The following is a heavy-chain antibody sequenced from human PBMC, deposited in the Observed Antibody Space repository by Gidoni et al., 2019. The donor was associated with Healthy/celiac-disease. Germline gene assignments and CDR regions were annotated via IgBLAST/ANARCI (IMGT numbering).Heavy chain of an antibody. Sequence: EVQLVESGGGLVKPGRSLRLSCTASGFTFGDYAMSWFRQAPGKGLEWVGFIRSISRDDSKSIAYLQMNSLKTEDTAVYYCTRDPANYYDSSGYYFDFDYWGQGTLVTVSS. V-gene: IGHV3-49*05. CDR2: IR. CDR3: TRDPANYYDSSGYYFDFDY. D-gene: IGHD3-22*01. CDR1: GFTFGDYA. J-gene: IGHJ4*02.